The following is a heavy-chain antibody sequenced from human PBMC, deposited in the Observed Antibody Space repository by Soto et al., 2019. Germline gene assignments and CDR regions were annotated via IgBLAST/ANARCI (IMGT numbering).Heavy chain of an antibody. CDR3: AREGVAAAGTEHYYYYYMDV. Sequence: SQTLSLTCAISEDSVSSNSAAWNWIRQSPSRGLEWLGRTYYRSKWYNDYAVSVKSRITINPDTSKNQFSLQLNSVTPEDTAVYYCAREGVAAAGTEHYYYYYMDVWGKGTTVTVSS. CDR2: TYYRSKWYN. V-gene: IGHV6-1*01. J-gene: IGHJ6*03. D-gene: IGHD6-13*01. CDR1: EDSVSSNSAA.